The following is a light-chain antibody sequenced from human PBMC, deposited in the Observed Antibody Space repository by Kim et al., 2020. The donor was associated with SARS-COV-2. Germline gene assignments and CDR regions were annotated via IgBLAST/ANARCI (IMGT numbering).Light chain of an antibody. CDR3: GTWDSSLSAGV. Sequence: GQKVTISCSGSSSNIGNNYVSWYQQLPGTAPKLLIYDNNKRPSGIPDRFSGSKSGTSATLGITGLQTGDEADYCCGTWDSSLSAGVFGGGTQLTVL. V-gene: IGLV1-51*01. CDR2: DNN. J-gene: IGLJ3*02. CDR1: SSNIGNNY.